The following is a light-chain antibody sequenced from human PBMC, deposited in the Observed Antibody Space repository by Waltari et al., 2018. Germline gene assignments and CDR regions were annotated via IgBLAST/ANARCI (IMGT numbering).Light chain of an antibody. CDR3: HSRDASGVGGT. V-gene: IGLV3-19*01. J-gene: IGLJ2*01. Sequence: TQDPAVSVAVGQTVRITCQGDSPRSYYASWYRQRPGQAPILVRYDKNKRPSGVPDRCSGSSSDNTASLTITGAQAEDEAYYYCHSRDASGVGGTFGGGTKLTVL. CDR1: SPRSYY. CDR2: DKN.